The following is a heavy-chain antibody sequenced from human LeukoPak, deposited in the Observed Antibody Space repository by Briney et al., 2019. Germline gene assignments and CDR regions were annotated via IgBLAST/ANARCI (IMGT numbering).Heavy chain of an antibody. CDR1: GFTFRSYA. V-gene: IGHV3-30*04. Sequence: GGSLRLSCAASGFTFRSYALHWVRQAPGKGLEWVAVISYDGNNKYYTDSVKGRFTISRDTSKNTMYMQMNSLRAEDTAVYYCARGWGGLLRPFDIWGQGTMVTVSS. D-gene: IGHD3-16*01. J-gene: IGHJ3*02. CDR3: ARGWGGLLRPFDI. CDR2: ISYDGNNK.